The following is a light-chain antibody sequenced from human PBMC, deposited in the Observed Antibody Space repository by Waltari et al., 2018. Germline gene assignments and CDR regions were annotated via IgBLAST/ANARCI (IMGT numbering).Light chain of an antibody. CDR1: HSNIGSNT. J-gene: IGLJ3*02. CDR2: NNY. Sequence: QSVVTQSPSASGAPGQRATISCSGRHSNIGSNTVDWYQQLPGTAPKLLIFNNYEQPPGVPDPVSACKSGTSASLAISSLQAEDEAEYYCATWDDSLNGWVFGGGTKLAVV. CDR3: ATWDDSLNGWV. V-gene: IGLV1-44*01.